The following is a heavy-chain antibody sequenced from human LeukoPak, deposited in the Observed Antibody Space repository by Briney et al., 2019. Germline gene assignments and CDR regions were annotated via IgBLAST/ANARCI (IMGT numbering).Heavy chain of an antibody. Sequence: GSLRLSCVASGVTLSNYAMSWARQAPGKGLEWVSGISSSGSGGNTYYADSVKGRFTISGDSSRNTLFLHMNTLRAEDTAIYYCAKDRTVGASYWYLDLWGRGTLVTVSS. V-gene: IGHV3-23*01. CDR3: AKDRTVGASYWYLDL. CDR1: GVTLSNYA. J-gene: IGHJ2*01. D-gene: IGHD1-26*01. CDR2: ISSSGSGGNT.